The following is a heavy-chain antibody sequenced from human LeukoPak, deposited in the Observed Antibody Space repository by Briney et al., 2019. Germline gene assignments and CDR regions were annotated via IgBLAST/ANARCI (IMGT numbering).Heavy chain of an antibody. J-gene: IGHJ5*02. CDR3: AKHGGLSGYYVDWFDP. V-gene: IGHV3-30*18. CDR2: ISYDGSNK. Sequence: GGSLRLSCAASGFTFSSYGMHWVRQTPGKGLHWVAGISYDGSNKYYADSVKGRFTISRDNSKNTLYLQMSSLRAEDTAVYYCAKHGGLSGYYVDWFDPWGQGTLVTVSS. D-gene: IGHD3-9*01. CDR1: GFTFSSYG.